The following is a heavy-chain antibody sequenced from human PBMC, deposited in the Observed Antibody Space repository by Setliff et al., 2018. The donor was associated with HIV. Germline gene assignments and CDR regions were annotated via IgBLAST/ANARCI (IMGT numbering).Heavy chain of an antibody. Sequence: PGGSLRLSCAASGFSFSSYAMHWVRQTPGKGLAWVAIIFHDGSNKYYADSVKGRFTISRDNSKNSLYLQMNSLTTEDTGLYYCAKDGWGYDYVGAYYFDYWGQGTPVTVSS. CDR2: IFHDGSNK. D-gene: IGHD5-12*01. CDR1: GFSFSSYA. V-gene: IGHV3-30*02. J-gene: IGHJ4*02. CDR3: AKDGWGYDYVGAYYFDY.